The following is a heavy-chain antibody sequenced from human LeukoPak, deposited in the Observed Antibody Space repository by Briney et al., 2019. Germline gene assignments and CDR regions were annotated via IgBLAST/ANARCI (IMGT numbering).Heavy chain of an antibody. Sequence: GGSLRLSCAASGFTFSSYSMNWVRQAPGKGLEWVSYISSSSSSIYYADSVKGRFTISRDNAKNSLYLQMNSLRDEDRAVYYCARGALDVAMASYWGQGTLVTVSS. CDR2: ISSSSSSI. D-gene: IGHD5-18*01. CDR1: GFTFSSYS. J-gene: IGHJ4*02. V-gene: IGHV3-48*02. CDR3: ARGALDVAMASY.